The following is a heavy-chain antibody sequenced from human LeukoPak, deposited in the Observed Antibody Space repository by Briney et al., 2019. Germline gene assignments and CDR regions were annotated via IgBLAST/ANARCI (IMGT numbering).Heavy chain of an antibody. CDR3: AKGQLWSDAFDI. D-gene: IGHD5-18*01. V-gene: IGHV3-23*01. Sequence: GGSLRLSCAASGFTFSSYAMSWVRQVPGKGLEWASAISGSGGSTYYADSVKGRFTISRDNSKNTLYLQMNSLRAEDTAVYYCAKGQLWSDAFDIWGQGTMVTVSS. CDR1: GFTFSSYA. CDR2: ISGSGGST. J-gene: IGHJ3*02.